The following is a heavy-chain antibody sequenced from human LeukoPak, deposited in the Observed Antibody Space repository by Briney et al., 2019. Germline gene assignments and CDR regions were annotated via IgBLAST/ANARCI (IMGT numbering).Heavy chain of an antibody. Sequence: ASVKVSCKASGCTFTGYYMHWVRQAPGQGLEWMGWINPNSGGTNYAQKFQGRVTMTRDTSISTAYMELSRLRSDDTAVYYCARDNYDSSGEFDYWGQGTLVTVSS. J-gene: IGHJ4*02. CDR1: GCTFTGYY. CDR3: ARDNYDSSGEFDY. V-gene: IGHV1-2*02. CDR2: INPNSGGT. D-gene: IGHD3-22*01.